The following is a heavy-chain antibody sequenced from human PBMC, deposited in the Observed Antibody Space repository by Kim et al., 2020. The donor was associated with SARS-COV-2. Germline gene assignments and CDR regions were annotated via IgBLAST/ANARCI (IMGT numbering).Heavy chain of an antibody. CDR2: IYSGGSK. Sequence: GGSLRLSCAASGFTVSSNDMSWVRQAPGKGLEWVSVIYSGGSKYYADSVKGGFTISRDNSQNTPYLQMNSLRAEDTAVYYCARGGYCGSGSYFYYYYYYGMDVWGQGTTVTVSS. CDR3: ARGGYCGSGSYFYYYYYYGMDV. D-gene: IGHD3-10*01. CDR1: GFTVSSND. V-gene: IGHV3-53*01. J-gene: IGHJ6*02.